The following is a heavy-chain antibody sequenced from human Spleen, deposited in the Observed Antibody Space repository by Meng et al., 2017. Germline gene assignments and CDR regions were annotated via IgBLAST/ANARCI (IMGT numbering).Heavy chain of an antibody. J-gene: IGHJ4*02. CDR1: GFTFRTYG. V-gene: IGHV3-15*01. CDR2: IKSKTDGGTT. D-gene: IGHD3-10*01. CDR3: TTDTGDYFDY. Sequence: VQLVESGGGVVQPGRSLRLPCAASGFTFRTYGMHWVRQAPGKGLEWVGRIKSKTDGGTTDYAAPVKGRFTISRDDSKNTLYLQMNSLKTEDTAVYYCTTDTGDYFDYWGQGTLVTVSS.